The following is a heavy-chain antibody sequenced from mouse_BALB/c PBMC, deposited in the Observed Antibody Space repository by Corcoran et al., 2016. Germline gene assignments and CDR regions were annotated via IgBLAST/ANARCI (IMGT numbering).Heavy chain of an antibody. J-gene: IGHJ1*01. CDR1: GYTFTNYG. CDR3: ARDYYGSSPYWYFDV. Sequence: QIQLVQSGPELKKPGETVKISCKASGYTFTNYGMNWVKQAPGKGLKWMGWINTYTGEPTYADDFKGRFAFSLETSASTAYLQINNLKNEDMATYFWARDYYGSSPYWYFDVWGAGTTVTVSS. V-gene: IGHV9-1*02. CDR2: INTYTGEP. D-gene: IGHD1-1*01.